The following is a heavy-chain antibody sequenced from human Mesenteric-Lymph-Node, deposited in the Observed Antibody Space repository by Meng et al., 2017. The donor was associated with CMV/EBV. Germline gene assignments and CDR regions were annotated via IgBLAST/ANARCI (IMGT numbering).Heavy chain of an antibody. J-gene: IGHJ3*02. CDR3: AVDRGGSYDDAFDI. D-gene: IGHD1-26*01. Sequence: GGSLRLSCAASGFTFDDYGMSWVRQAPGKGLEWVSGINWNGGSTGYADSVKGRFTISRDNAKNSLYLQMNSLRAEDTALYHCAVDRGGSYDDAFDIWGQGTMVTVSS. CDR2: INWNGGST. V-gene: IGHV3-20*01. CDR1: GFTFDDYG.